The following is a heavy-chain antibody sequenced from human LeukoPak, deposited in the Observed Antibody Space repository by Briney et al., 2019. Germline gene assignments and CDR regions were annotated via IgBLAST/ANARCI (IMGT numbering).Heavy chain of an antibody. CDR2: ISYDGNNK. CDR3: AAGGYGGNSEFRN. J-gene: IGHJ4*02. V-gene: IGHV3-30-3*01. D-gene: IGHD4-23*01. Sequence: GGSLRLSCAASGFTFSSYAMNWVRQVPGKGLEWVAVISYDGNNKYYAESVKGRFTISRDTSKNTLYLQMNSLRADDTAVYYCAAGGYGGNSEFRNWGQGTLVTVSS. CDR1: GFTFSSYA.